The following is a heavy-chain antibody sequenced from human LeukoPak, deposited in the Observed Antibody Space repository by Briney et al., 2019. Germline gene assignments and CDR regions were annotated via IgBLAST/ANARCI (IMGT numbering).Heavy chain of an antibody. Sequence: GGSLRLSCAASGFTFSTYGMSWVRQAPGKGLDWVSAISGSDGTTFYADAVKGRFTISRDNSKNTLYLQMNSLRAEDTAVYYCAKDSPHSTYYYDSSGYYYNGFDYWGQGTLVTVSS. CDR3: AKDSPHSTYYYDSSGYYYNGFDY. D-gene: IGHD3-22*01. V-gene: IGHV3-23*01. CDR1: GFTFSTYG. J-gene: IGHJ4*02. CDR2: ISGSDGTT.